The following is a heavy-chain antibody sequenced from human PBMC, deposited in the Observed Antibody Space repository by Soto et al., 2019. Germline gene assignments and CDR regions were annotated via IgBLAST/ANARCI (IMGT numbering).Heavy chain of an antibody. Sequence: PSETLSLTCTVSGGSISSYYWSWIRQPPGKGLEWIGYIYYSGSTNYNPSLKSRVTISVDTSKNQFSLKLSSVTAADTAVYYCARGSTTDYYYMDVWGKGTTVTVSS. J-gene: IGHJ6*03. V-gene: IGHV4-59*01. CDR3: ARGSTTDYYYMDV. CDR2: IYYSGST. D-gene: IGHD5-12*01. CDR1: GGSISSYY.